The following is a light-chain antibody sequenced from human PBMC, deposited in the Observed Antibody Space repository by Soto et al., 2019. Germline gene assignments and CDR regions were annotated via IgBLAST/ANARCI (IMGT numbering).Light chain of an antibody. CDR2: DTF. J-gene: IGKJ4*01. Sequence: EIVLTQSPATLSLSPGERATLSCRASQSARSYLAWYQQKPGQAPRLLIYDTFNRATGIPARFSGSGSGTDFTLTISSLEPEDFALYYCQQRSSWPLTFGGGTKVEIK. CDR3: QQRSSWPLT. CDR1: QSARSY. V-gene: IGKV3-11*01.